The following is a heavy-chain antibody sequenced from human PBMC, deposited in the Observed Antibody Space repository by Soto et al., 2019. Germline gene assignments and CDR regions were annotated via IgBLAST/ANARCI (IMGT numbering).Heavy chain of an antibody. V-gene: IGHV1-69*12. J-gene: IGHJ6*02. Sequence: QVQLVQSGAEVKKPGSSVKVSCTASGGSLSNYGISWVRQAPGQVLEWMGAIIPVFGTPNYAQKFQDRVTITADESTTSVYMEVRSLTSEDTAVYYRARGEATKIVVTTYSAMDVWGQGTTVTVSS. D-gene: IGHD3-22*01. CDR1: GGSLSNYG. CDR3: ARGEATKIVVTTYSAMDV. CDR2: IIPVFGTP.